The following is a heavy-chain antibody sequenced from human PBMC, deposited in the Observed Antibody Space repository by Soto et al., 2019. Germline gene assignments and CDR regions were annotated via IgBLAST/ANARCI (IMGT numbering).Heavy chain of an antibody. Sequence: AASVKVSCKASGGTFSSYAISWVRPAPGQGLEWMGGLIPIFGTANYAQKFQGRVTITADESTSTAYMELSSLRSEDTAVYYCARGVLRGSYLSGYYYGIDVWGQGTTVTVAS. CDR2: LIPIFGTA. V-gene: IGHV1-69*13. D-gene: IGHD1-26*01. J-gene: IGHJ6*02. CDR1: GGTFSSYA. CDR3: ARGVLRGSYLSGYYYGIDV.